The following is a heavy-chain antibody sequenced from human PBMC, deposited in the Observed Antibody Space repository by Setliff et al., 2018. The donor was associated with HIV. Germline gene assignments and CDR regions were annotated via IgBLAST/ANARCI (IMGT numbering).Heavy chain of an antibody. Sequence: GGSLRLSCAASGFTFDDYTMHWVRQAPGKGLEWVSLISWDGGSTYYADSVKGRFTISRDNSKNSLYLQMNSLRTEDTALYYCAKELSGYSSSYYYYGMDVWGQGTTVTVSS. CDR2: ISWDGGST. CDR3: AKELSGYSSSYYYYGMDV. V-gene: IGHV3-43*01. D-gene: IGHD6-6*01. CDR1: GFTFDDYT. J-gene: IGHJ6*02.